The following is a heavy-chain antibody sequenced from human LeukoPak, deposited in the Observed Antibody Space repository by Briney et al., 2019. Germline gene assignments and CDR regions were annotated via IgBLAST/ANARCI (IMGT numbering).Heavy chain of an antibody. Sequence: GGSLRLSCAASGFTFSTYSMNWVRQAPGKGLEWVSSISSSSSYIYYADSVKGRFTISRDNAKNSLYLQMNSLRAEDTAVYSCARVGSSGWYRMDDYWGQGTLVTVSS. CDR2: ISSSSSYI. V-gene: IGHV3-21*01. CDR3: ARVGSSGWYRMDDY. J-gene: IGHJ4*02. CDR1: GFTFSTYS. D-gene: IGHD6-19*01.